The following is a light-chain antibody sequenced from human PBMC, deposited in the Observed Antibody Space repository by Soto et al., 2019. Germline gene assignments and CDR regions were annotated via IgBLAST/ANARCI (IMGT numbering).Light chain of an antibody. CDR3: HHRSNWPLT. Sequence: EIVLTQSPVTLSLSPGDIASLSCRASQSITTYVAWYQHKPGQSPRRLIYDASTRATGTPARFSGSGSGRDFTLAISRLEPEDFGVYYCHHRSNWPLTFGGGTKVEIK. J-gene: IGKJ4*01. CDR2: DAS. V-gene: IGKV3-11*02. CDR1: QSITTY.